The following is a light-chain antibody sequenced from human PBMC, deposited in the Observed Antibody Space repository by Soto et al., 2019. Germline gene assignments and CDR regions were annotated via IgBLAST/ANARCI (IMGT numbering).Light chain of an antibody. CDR2: DAS. J-gene: IGKJ1*01. V-gene: IGKV3-11*01. CDR3: QQCNNWPQWT. CDR1: QSVGTF. Sequence: EIVLTQSPATLSLSPGERATLSCRASQSVGTFFAWYQQKPGQAPRLLIYDASNRATGIPPRFSGSGSGTDFTLTISSLEPEDFAVYYCQQCNNWPQWTFGQGTTVEIK.